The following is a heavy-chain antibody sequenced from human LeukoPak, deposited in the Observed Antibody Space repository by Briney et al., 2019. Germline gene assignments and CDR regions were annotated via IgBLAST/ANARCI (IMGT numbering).Heavy chain of an antibody. CDR2: IRSKAYGGTT. D-gene: IGHD3-22*01. CDR1: GFTFGDYA. CDR3: TRDSYYYDSSGPTNWFDP. V-gene: IGHV3-49*04. Sequence: GGSLRLSCTASGFTFGDYAMSWVRQAPGKGLEWVGFIRSKAYGGTTEYAASVKGRFTISRDDSKSIAYLQMNSLKTEDTAVYYCTRDSYYYDSSGPTNWFDPWGQGTLVTVSS. J-gene: IGHJ5*02.